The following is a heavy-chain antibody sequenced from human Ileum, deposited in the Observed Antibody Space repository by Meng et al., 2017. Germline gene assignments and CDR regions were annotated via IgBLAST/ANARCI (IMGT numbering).Heavy chain of an antibody. CDR1: GFTFNDYA. CDR3: AKVTEAGLYPLKAFDV. J-gene: IGHJ3*01. V-gene: IGHV3-9*03. D-gene: IGHD6-13*01. CDR2: ISWNSGSV. Sequence: GGSLRLSCAASGFTFNDYAMHWVRQAPGKGLEWVAGISWNSGSVGYGDSVKGRFTISRDNAKNSLSLQMNSLTVDDMALYYCAKVTEAGLYPLKAFDVWGQGTMVTVSS.